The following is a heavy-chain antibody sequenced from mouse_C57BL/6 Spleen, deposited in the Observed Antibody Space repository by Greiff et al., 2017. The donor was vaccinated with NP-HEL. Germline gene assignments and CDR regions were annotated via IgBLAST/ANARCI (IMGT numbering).Heavy chain of an antibody. CDR1: GFTFSDYG. CDR3: ARPDNYYGSSPDY. Sequence: EVMLVESGGGLVKPGGSLKLSCAASGFTFSDYGMHWVRQAPEKGLEWVAYISSGSSTIYYADTVKGRFTISRDNAKNTLFLQMTSLRSEDTAMYYCARPDNYYGSSPDYWGQGTTLTVSS. V-gene: IGHV5-17*01. J-gene: IGHJ2*01. D-gene: IGHD1-1*01. CDR2: ISSGSSTI.